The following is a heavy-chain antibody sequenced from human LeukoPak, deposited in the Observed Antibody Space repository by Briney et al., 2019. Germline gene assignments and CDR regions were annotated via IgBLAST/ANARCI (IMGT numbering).Heavy chain of an antibody. CDR2: IYSGGST. CDR3: ARVGTTGYRSDAFDI. CDR1: GFSVSSNY. V-gene: IGHV3-66*01. Sequence: AGGSLRLSCAASGFSVSSNYMSWVRQAPGKGLEWVSVIYSGGSTYYADSVKGRFTISRDNSKNTLYLQMNSLRAEDTAVYYCARVGTTGYRSDAFDIWGQGTMVTVSS. J-gene: IGHJ3*02. D-gene: IGHD3-9*01.